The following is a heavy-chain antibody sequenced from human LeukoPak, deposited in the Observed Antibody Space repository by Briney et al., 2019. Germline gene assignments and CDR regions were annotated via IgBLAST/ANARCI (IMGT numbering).Heavy chain of an antibody. J-gene: IGHJ3*02. CDR2: IIPILGIA. CDR1: GGTFSSYA. Sequence: ASVKVSCKASGGTFSSYAISWVRQAPGQGLEWMGRIIPILGIANYAQKLQGRVTMTTDTSTSTAYMELRSLRPDDTAVYYCARTGGHAFDIWGQGTMVTVSS. D-gene: IGHD1-1*01. V-gene: IGHV1-69*04. CDR3: ARTGGHAFDI.